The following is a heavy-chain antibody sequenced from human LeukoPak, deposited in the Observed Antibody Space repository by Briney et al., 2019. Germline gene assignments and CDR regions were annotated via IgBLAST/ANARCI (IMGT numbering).Heavy chain of an antibody. CDR2: ISAYNGNT. D-gene: IGHD6-13*01. CDR1: GYTFTSYG. J-gene: IGHJ6*03. V-gene: IGHV1-18*01. CDR3: ARAFSSRIAAAGTPYYYYYMDV. Sequence: ASVKVSCKASGYTFTSYGISWVLRAPGQGLEWMGWISAYNGNTNYAQKLQGRVTMTTDTATSTAYMELRSLRSDDTAVYYCARAFSSRIAAAGTPYYYYYMDVWGKGTTVTVSS.